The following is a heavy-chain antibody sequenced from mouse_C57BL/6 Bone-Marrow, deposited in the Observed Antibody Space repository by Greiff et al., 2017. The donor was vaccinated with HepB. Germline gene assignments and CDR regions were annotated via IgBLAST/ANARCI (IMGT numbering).Heavy chain of an antibody. V-gene: IGHV1-82*01. CDR2: IYPGDGDT. Sequence: VEPGASVKISCKASGYAFSSSWMNWVKQRPGKGLEWIGRIYPGDGDTNYNGKFKGKATLTADKSSSTAYMQLSSLTSEDSAVYFCARYYYGSSYWYFDVWGTGTTVTVSS. CDR1: GYAFSSSW. CDR3: ARYYYGSSYWYFDV. J-gene: IGHJ1*03. D-gene: IGHD1-1*01.